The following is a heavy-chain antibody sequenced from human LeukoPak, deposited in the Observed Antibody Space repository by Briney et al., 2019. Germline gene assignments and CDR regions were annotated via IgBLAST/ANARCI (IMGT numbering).Heavy chain of an antibody. CDR1: GYTFTGYY. Sequence: GASVKVSCKAAGYTFTGYYMHWVRQAPGQGLEWMGWINPNSGGTNYAQKLQGRVTMTTDTSTSTAYMELRSLRSDDTAVYYCARDLPIEYYYGSGSSFDYWGQGTLVTVSS. D-gene: IGHD3-10*01. CDR2: INPNSGGT. J-gene: IGHJ4*02. CDR3: ARDLPIEYYYGSGSSFDY. V-gene: IGHV1-2*02.